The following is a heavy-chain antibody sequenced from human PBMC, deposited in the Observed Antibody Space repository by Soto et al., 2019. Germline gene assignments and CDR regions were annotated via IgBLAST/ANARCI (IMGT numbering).Heavy chain of an antibody. CDR3: AGDMIIIPAGIVFVPPGVGGYFYYGLDV. V-gene: IGHV3-30*09. J-gene: IGHJ6*02. CDR2: ISYDGNQK. CDR1: GFSFSNYA. Sequence: VESGGGVVQPGRDLRLSCEASGFSFSNYAMHWLRQTPGKGLEWLAVISYDGNQKYYPDSVQGRFALSRDNSSHKLFLQMNGFRVDDTGVYHCAGDMIIIPAGIVFVPPGVGGYFYYGLDVCGQGTTVTVSS. D-gene: IGHD2-2*01.